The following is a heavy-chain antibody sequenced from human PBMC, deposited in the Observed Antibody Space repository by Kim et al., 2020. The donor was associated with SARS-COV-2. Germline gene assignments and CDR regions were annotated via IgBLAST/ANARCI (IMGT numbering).Heavy chain of an antibody. J-gene: IGHJ5*02. V-gene: IGHV3-33*06. Sequence: GGSLRLSCAASGFTFSSYGMHWVRQAPGKGLEWVAVIWYDGSNKYYADSVKGRFTISRDNSKNTLYLQMKSLRAEDTAVYYCAKDLEYDILSGPNWFDPRGQGTLVTVSS. D-gene: IGHD3-9*01. CDR3: AKDLEYDILSGPNWFDP. CDR1: GFTFSSYG. CDR2: IWYDGSNK.